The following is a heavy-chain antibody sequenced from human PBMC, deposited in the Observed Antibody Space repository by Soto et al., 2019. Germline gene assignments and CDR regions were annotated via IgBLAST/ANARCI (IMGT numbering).Heavy chain of an antibody. CDR3: ARVGTPIAARPSYYYGMDV. D-gene: IGHD6-6*01. CDR1: GGTFSSYA. Sequence: SVKVSFKASGGTFSSYAISGVRQAPGQGLEWMGGIIPIFGTANYAQKFQGRATITADESTSTAYMELSSLRSEDTAVYYCARVGTPIAARPSYYYGMDVWGQGTTVTVSS. CDR2: IIPIFGTA. J-gene: IGHJ6*02. V-gene: IGHV1-69*13.